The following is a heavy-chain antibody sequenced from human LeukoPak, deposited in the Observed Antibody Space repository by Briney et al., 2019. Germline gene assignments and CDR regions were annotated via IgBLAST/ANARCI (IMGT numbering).Heavy chain of an antibody. D-gene: IGHD3-22*01. CDR1: GFTFSSYG. V-gene: IGHV3-30*02. Sequence: GGSLRLSCAASGFTFSSYGMHWVRQAPGKGLEWVAFIRYDGSNKYYADSGKGRFTISRDNSKNTLYLQMNSLRAEDTAVYYCAKINYYYDSSGYPLPGYFDYWGQGTLVTVSS. CDR2: IRYDGSNK. CDR3: AKINYYYDSSGYPLPGYFDY. J-gene: IGHJ4*02.